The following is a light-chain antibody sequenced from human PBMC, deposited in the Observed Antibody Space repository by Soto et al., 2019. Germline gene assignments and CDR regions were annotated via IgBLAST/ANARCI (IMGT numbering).Light chain of an antibody. CDR2: DAS. J-gene: IGKJ4*02. CDR1: QSLXSH. CDR3: QQRSNWTRT. V-gene: IGKV3-11*01. Sequence: EIVLTQSACTLSLSPGERATLACRASQSLXSHFVWYQQKPGQAPRFLXDDASNSATGSPARFSGSGSATDFTLTISSLEPQDFSAYYFQQRSNWTRTFGGGTKVDIK.